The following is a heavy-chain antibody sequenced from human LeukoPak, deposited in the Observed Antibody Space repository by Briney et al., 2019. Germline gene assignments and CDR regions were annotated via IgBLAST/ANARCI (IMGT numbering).Heavy chain of an antibody. CDR1: GFTFSSYG. Sequence: TGGSLRLSCAASGFTFSSYGMHWVRQAPGKGLEGVAFIRYDGSNKYYADSVKGRFTISRDNSKNTLYLQMNSLRAEDTAVYYCAKLYSSSSRGGYYWGQGTLVTVSS. CDR3: AKLYSSSSRGGYY. V-gene: IGHV3-30*02. CDR2: IRYDGSNK. D-gene: IGHD6-13*01. J-gene: IGHJ4*02.